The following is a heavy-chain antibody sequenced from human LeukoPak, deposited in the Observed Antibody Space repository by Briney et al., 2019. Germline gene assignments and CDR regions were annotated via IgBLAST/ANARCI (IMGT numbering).Heavy chain of an antibody. CDR2: IIPIFGTA. D-gene: IGHD2-15*01. Sequence: ASVKVSCKASGGTFSSYAISWVRQAPGQGLEWMGGIIPIFGTANYAQKFQGRVTITADESTSTAYMELSSLRSEDTAVCYCARDRDYCSGGSCYRTLDYWGQGTLVTVSS. CDR1: GGTFSSYA. CDR3: ARDRDYCSGGSCYRTLDY. V-gene: IGHV1-69*13. J-gene: IGHJ4*02.